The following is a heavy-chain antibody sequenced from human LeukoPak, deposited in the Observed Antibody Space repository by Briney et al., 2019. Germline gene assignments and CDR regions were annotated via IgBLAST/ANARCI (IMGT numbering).Heavy chain of an antibody. CDR2: ISDSGGST. CDR1: GFTFSNYA. V-gene: IGHV3-23*01. J-gene: IGHJ4*02. Sequence: PGGSLRLSCAASGFTFSNYAMSWVRQAPGKGLEWVSTISDSGGSTYYADSVKGRFTISRDNSKNTLYLQMNSLRAEDTAVYYCAKDGVSVRWLADYWGQGTLVTVSS. D-gene: IGHD6-19*01. CDR3: AKDGVSVRWLADY.